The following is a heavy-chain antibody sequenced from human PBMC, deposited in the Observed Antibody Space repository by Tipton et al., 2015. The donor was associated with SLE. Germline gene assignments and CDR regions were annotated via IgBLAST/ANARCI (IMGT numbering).Heavy chain of an antibody. CDR1: GFTFSSYG. J-gene: IGHJ4*02. Sequence: GSLRLSCAASGFTFSSYGMHWVRQAPGKGLEWVAFIRYDGSNKYYADSVKGRFTISRDNSKNTLYLQMNSLRAEDTAVYYCAKEKYCSGGSCYHFDYWGQGTLVTVSS. CDR2: IRYDGSNK. V-gene: IGHV3-30*02. CDR3: AKEKYCSGGSCYHFDY. D-gene: IGHD2-15*01.